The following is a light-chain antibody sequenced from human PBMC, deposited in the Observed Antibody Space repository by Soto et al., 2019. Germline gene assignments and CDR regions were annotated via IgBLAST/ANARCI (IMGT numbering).Light chain of an antibody. J-gene: IGKJ1*01. CDR2: DVS. CDR1: MSVSSSY. V-gene: IGKV3-20*01. Sequence: EIVLTQSPGTLSLSPGDRTTLSCRTSMSVSSSYLAWYQQKPGQAPRLLIYDVSSRATGIPDRFSGSGSGTDFTLTIIRLEPEDFAVYYCQQYGSSPTFGQGTKVEIK. CDR3: QQYGSSPT.